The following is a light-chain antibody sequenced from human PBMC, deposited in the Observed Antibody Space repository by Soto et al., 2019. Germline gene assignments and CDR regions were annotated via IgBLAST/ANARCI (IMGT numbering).Light chain of an antibody. CDR2: KAS. J-gene: IGKJ5*01. CDR3: QQHRSYPVT. CDR1: QSISSW. Sequence: IQMTQSPSTLSASVGDRVIITCRASQSISSWLAWYQHKPGKAPNLLIYKASRLASGVPSRFSGNGSGTEFTLTISSLQPDDFATYYCQQHRSYPVTFGQGTRVEIK. V-gene: IGKV1-5*03.